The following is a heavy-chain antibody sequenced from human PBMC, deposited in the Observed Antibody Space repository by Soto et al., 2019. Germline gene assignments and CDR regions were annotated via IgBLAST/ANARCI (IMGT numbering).Heavy chain of an antibody. CDR3: ARVKGRVGGGFYYYYGMDV. J-gene: IGHJ6*02. Sequence: PSETLSLTCAVYGGSFSGYYWSWIRQPPGKGLEWIGEINHSGSTNYNPSLKSRVTISVDTSKNQFSLKLSSVTAADTAVYYCARVKGRVGGGFYYYYGMDVWGQGTTVT. D-gene: IGHD5-12*01. CDR1: GGSFSGYY. CDR2: INHSGST. V-gene: IGHV4-34*01.